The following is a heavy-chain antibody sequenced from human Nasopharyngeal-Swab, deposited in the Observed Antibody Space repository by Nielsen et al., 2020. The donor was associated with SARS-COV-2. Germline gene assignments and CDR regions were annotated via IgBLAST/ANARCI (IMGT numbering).Heavy chain of an antibody. CDR1: GYTFTSYD. CDR3: ARAWTNSDIVVVVAATGYYYGMDV. V-gene: IGHV1-8*01. J-gene: IGHJ6*02. Sequence: ASVKVSCKASGYTFTSYDINWVRQATGQGLEWMGWMNPNSGNTGYAQKFQGRVTMTRNTSISTAYMELSSLRSEDTAVYYCARAWTNSDIVVVVAATGYYYGMDVWGQGTTVTVSS. D-gene: IGHD2-15*01. CDR2: MNPNSGNT.